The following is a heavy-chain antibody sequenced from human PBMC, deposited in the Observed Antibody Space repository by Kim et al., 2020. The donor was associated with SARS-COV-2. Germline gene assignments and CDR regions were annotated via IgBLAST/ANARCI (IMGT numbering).Heavy chain of an antibody. CDR1: GFTVSSNY. V-gene: IGHV3-53*01. CDR3: ARAPTYYEDAFDI. Sequence: GGSLRLSCAASGFTVSSNYMSWVRQAPGKGLEWVSVIYSGGSTYYADSVKGRFTISRDNSKNTLYLQMNSLRAEDTSVYYCARAPTYYEDAFDIWGQGTMATFSS. CDR2: IYSGGST. D-gene: IGHD3-22*01. J-gene: IGHJ3*02.